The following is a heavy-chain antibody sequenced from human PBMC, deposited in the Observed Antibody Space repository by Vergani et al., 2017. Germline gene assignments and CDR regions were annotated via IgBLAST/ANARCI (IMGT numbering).Heavy chain of an antibody. CDR3: ARWYYDFWSGYYTGSRYYYYMDV. CDR1: GFTFDDYA. V-gene: IGHV3-9*01. Sequence: EVQLVESGGGLVQPGRSLRLSCAASGFTFDDYAMHWVRQAPGKGLEWVSGISWNSGSIGYADSVKGRFTISRDNAKNSLYLQMNSLRAEDTAVYYCARWYYDFWSGYYTGSRYYYYMDVWGKGTTVTVSS. D-gene: IGHD3-3*01. J-gene: IGHJ6*03. CDR2: ISWNSGSI.